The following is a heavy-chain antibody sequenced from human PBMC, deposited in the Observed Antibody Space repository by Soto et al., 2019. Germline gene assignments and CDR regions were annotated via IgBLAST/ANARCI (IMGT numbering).Heavy chain of an antibody. CDR3: STSANYYDTRRYRGYFDV. J-gene: IGHJ2*01. CDR1: GFTFNNAW. CDR2: IKSKSDGGTP. Sequence: EAQVVESGGGLVKPGGSLRLSCATSGFTFNNAWMSWVRRAPGKGLEWVGRIKSKSDGGTPDYAAPVKGRFIISRDDSRSTLYLQMISLKTEDTAVYYCSTSANYYDTRRYRGYFDVWGRGTLVTVSS. D-gene: IGHD3-22*01. V-gene: IGHV3-15*01.